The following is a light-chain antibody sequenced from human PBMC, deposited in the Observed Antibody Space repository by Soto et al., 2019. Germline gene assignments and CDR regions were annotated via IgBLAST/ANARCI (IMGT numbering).Light chain of an antibody. Sequence: QSALAQPASVSGSPGQSITISCTGTSRDVGRYNLVSWYQQHPGKAPKLVIYEDNKRPSGVSNRFSGSESGNTASLTISGLQADDEADYYCCSHAGGGTMLFGGGTKLTVL. V-gene: IGLV2-23*01. CDR2: EDN. CDR3: CSHAGGGTML. J-gene: IGLJ2*01. CDR1: SRDVGRYNL.